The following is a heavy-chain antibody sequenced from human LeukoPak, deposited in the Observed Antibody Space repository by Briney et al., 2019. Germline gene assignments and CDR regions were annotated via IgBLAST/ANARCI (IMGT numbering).Heavy chain of an antibody. CDR1: GFTFSSYS. V-gene: IGHV3-21*01. J-gene: IGHJ4*02. D-gene: IGHD3-10*01. CDR3: ATGGPMGSS. CDR2: ISSSSSYI. Sequence: GGSLRLSCADSGFTFSSYSINWVHQAPGNGLEWVSSISSSSSYIYYADSVKGRFTISRDNAKNSLYLQMNNLRADDTAVYYCATGGPMGSSWGQGTLVIVSA.